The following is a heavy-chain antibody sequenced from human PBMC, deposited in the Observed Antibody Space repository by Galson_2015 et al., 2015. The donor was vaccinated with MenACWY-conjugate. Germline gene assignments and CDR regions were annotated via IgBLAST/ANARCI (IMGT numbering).Heavy chain of an antibody. V-gene: IGHV1-46*03. CDR2: INPSGGST. D-gene: IGHD6-13*01. J-gene: IGHJ6*03. Sequence: SVKVSCKASGYTFTSYYMHWVRQAPGRGLEWMGIINPSGGSTSYAQKFQGRVTMTRDTSTSTVYMELSSLRSEDTAVYYCARDRIAAAGKDYYYYMDVWGKGTTVTVS. CDR3: ARDRIAAAGKDYYYYMDV. CDR1: GYTFTSYY.